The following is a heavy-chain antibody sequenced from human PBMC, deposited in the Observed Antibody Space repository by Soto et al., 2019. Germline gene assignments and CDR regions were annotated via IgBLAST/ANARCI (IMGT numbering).Heavy chain of an antibody. Sequence: XVKVSCKASGYTFTSYVINWVRHTPGQGLEWMGWISAYNGNTNYAQKLQGRVTMTTDTSTSTAYMELRSLRSDDKAVYYCARSSPARYYDFWSGPDYWGQGTLVTVSS. V-gene: IGHV1-18*01. CDR1: GYTFTSYV. D-gene: IGHD3-3*01. CDR2: ISAYNGNT. J-gene: IGHJ4*02. CDR3: ARSSPARYYDFWSGPDY.